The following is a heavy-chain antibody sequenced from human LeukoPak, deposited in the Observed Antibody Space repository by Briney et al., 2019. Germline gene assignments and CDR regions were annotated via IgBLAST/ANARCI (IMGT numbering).Heavy chain of an antibody. J-gene: IGHJ5*02. D-gene: IGHD1-26*01. Sequence: ASVKVSCKASGYSFTNYEMHWVRQAPGQGLEWMGVINPSGGTTRYAQKFQGRVTMTRDLSTSTDYMELSSLRSDDTAVYFCARDNSVGDYAWWFDPWGQGTLVTVSS. CDR2: INPSGGTT. V-gene: IGHV1-46*01. CDR1: GYSFTNYE. CDR3: ARDNSVGDYAWWFDP.